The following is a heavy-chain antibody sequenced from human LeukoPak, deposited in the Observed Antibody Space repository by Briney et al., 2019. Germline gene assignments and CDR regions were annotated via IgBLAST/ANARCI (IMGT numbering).Heavy chain of an antibody. CDR2: MYYGGST. Sequence: SETLSLTCSVSGGSMSSYYWSWIRQPPGKGLEWIGYMYYGGSTNYNPSLKSRVTISLDTSKNQFTLKLSSVTAADMAVYYCARDTGTRGFDYWGQGTLVTVSS. V-gene: IGHV4-59*01. CDR1: GGSMSSYY. D-gene: IGHD2-8*01. J-gene: IGHJ4*02. CDR3: ARDTGTRGFDY.